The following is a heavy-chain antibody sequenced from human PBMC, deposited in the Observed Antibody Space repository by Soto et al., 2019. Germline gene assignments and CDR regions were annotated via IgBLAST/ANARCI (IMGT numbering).Heavy chain of an antibody. D-gene: IGHD3-22*01. Sequence: SKTLSLTCAVSGGSISSSNWWSWVRQPPGKGLEWIGEIYHSGSTNYNPSLKSRVTISVDKSKNQFSLKLSSVTAADTAVYYCASLVSSGYSSKDYWGQGTLVTVSS. V-gene: IGHV4-4*02. CDR1: GGSISSSNW. CDR2: IYHSGST. CDR3: ASLVSSGYSSKDY. J-gene: IGHJ4*02.